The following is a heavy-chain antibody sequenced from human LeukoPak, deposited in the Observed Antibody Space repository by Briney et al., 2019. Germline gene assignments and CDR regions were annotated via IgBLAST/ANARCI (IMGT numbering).Heavy chain of an antibody. Sequence: GGSLRLSCAASGFTFDDYAMHWVRQAPGKGLEWVSGISWNSGSIGYADSVKGRFTISRDNAKNSLYLQMNSLRAEDTALYYCAKINAGDFDWYMGYYFDYWGQGTLVTVSS. D-gene: IGHD3-9*01. V-gene: IGHV3-9*01. CDR2: ISWNSGSI. CDR1: GFTFDDYA. J-gene: IGHJ4*02. CDR3: AKINAGDFDWYMGYYFDY.